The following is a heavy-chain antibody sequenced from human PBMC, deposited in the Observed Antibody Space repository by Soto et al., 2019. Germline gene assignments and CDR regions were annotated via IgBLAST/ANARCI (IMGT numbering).Heavy chain of an antibody. Sequence: SETLSLTCAVYGGSFSGYYWSWIRQPPGKGLEWIGEINHSGSTNYNPSLKSRVTISVDTAKNQFTLKLSSVTAADTAVYYCESGSYSHDYWGQGTMVTVSS. V-gene: IGHV4-34*01. CDR3: ESGSYSHDY. CDR1: GGSFSGYY. J-gene: IGHJ4*02. D-gene: IGHD2-21*01. CDR2: INHSGST.